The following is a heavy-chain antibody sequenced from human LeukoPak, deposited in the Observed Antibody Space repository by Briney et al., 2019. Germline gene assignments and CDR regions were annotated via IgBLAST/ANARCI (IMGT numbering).Heavy chain of an antibody. CDR1: GFTFSSYA. V-gene: IGHV3-23*01. J-gene: IGHJ3*02. D-gene: IGHD6-19*01. Sequence: GGSLRLSCAASGFTFSSYAMSWVRQAPGKGLEWVSAISGSGGSTYYADSVKGRFAISRDNPKNTLYLQMNSLRAEDTAVYYCAKLDSSGWYLGGGNDAFDIWGQGTMVTVSS. CDR3: AKLDSSGWYLGGGNDAFDI. CDR2: ISGSGGST.